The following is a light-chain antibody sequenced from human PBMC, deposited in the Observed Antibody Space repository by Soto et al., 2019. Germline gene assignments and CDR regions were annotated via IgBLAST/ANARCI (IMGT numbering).Light chain of an antibody. CDR1: QSVSAY. V-gene: IGKV3-11*01. J-gene: IGKJ5*01. CDR2: DAS. CDR3: QQRSDWPT. Sequence: DIVLTQSPATLSLSPGERATLSCRASQSVSAYLAWYQQKPGQAPRLLIYDASNRATGIPARFSGSGSGTDFTLTISSLEPEDFAVYSCQQRSDWPTFGQGTRLEIK.